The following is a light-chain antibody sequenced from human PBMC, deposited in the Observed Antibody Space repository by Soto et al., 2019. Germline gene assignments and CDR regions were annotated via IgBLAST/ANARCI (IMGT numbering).Light chain of an antibody. CDR2: GAS. J-gene: IGKJ4*01. V-gene: IGKV1-27*01. CDR1: QGISNY. Sequence: DIQMTQSPSSLSASVGDRVTITCRASQGISNYLAWYQQKPGKVPELLIYGASTLQSGVPSRFSGSGSGTDFTLTITSLRPEDVATYYCQKSNSASLTFGGGTKVEIK. CDR3: QKSNSASLT.